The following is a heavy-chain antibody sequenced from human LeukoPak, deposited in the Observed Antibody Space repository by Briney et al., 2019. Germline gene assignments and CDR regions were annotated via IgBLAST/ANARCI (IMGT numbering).Heavy chain of an antibody. CDR1: GGSISSYY. CDR2: IYYSGST. CDR3: ARHSQPRTFDY. Sequence: SETLSLTCTVSGGSISSYYWSWIRRPPGKGLEWIGYIYYSGSTNYNPSLKSRVTISVDTSKNQFSLKLSSVTAADTAVYYCARHSQPRTFDYWGQGTPVTVSS. V-gene: IGHV4-59*08. J-gene: IGHJ4*02.